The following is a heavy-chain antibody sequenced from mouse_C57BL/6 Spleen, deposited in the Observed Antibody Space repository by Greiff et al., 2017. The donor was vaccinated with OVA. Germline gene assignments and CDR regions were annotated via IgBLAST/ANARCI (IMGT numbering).Heavy chain of an antibody. D-gene: IGHD1-1*01. V-gene: IGHV1-47*01. CDR1: GYAFTTYP. CDR3: ARLRDWYFDV. CDR2: FHPYYDDS. J-gene: IGHJ1*03. Sequence: QVQLQQSGAELVKPGASVKMSCKASGYAFTTYPIEWMKQNHGKSLEWIGNFHPYYDDSKYHEKLKGKATVTVEKSSSTVYVELSRLTSDDSAVYYCARLRDWYFDVWGTGTTVTVSS.